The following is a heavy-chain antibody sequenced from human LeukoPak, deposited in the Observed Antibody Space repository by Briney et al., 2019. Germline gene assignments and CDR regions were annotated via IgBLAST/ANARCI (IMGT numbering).Heavy chain of an antibody. D-gene: IGHD5-18*01. V-gene: IGHV3-30*02. Sequence: GGSLRLSCAASGFTFSSYGMHWVRQAPGKGLEWVAFIRYDGSNKYYADSVKGRFTISRDNSKNTLYLQMNSLRAEDTAVYYCARRMYSYGYVRYYYYYMDVWGKGTTVTVSS. CDR2: IRYDGSNK. CDR3: ARRMYSYGYVRYYYYYMDV. J-gene: IGHJ6*03. CDR1: GFTFSSYG.